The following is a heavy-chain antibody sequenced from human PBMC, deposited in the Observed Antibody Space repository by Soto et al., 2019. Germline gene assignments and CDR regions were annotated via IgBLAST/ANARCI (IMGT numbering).Heavy chain of an antibody. J-gene: IGHJ6*02. V-gene: IGHV5-51*01. CDR3: ARAQHFRLGGSFGMDV. CDR1: GYSFTSYW. CDR2: IYPGDSDT. D-gene: IGHD1-26*01. Sequence: PGESLKISCKGSGYSFTSYWIGWVRQMPGKGLEWMGIIYPGDSDTRYSPSFQGQVTISADKSISTAYLQWSSLKASDTAMYYCARAQHFRLGGSFGMDVWGQGTTVTVSS.